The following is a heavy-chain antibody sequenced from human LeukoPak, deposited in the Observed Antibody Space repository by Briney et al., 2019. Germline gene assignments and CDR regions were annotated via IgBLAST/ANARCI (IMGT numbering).Heavy chain of an antibody. CDR1: GGSISSSSYY. J-gene: IGHJ4*02. CDR3: ARHPVGPAAKRGAYDY. V-gene: IGHV4-39*01. Sequence: PSETQSLTCTVSGGSISSSSYYWGRIRQPPGKGLEWIGSIYYSGSTYYNPSLKSRVTISVDTSKNQFSLKLSSVTAADTAVYYCARHPVGPAAKRGAYDYWGQGTLVTVSS. D-gene: IGHD2-2*01. CDR2: IYYSGST.